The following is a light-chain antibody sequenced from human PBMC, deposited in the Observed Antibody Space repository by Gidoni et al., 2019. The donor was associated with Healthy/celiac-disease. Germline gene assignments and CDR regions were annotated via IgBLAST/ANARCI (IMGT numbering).Light chain of an antibody. V-gene: IGKV3-20*01. CDR2: GAS. Sequence: EIVLTQSPGTLSLSPGERATLSCSASQSVSSSYLAWYQQKPGQAPRLLIYGASSRATGIPDRFSGSGSGTDFTHTISRLEPEDFAVYYCQQYGSSPPFGGGTKVEIK. CDR3: QQYGSSPP. J-gene: IGKJ4*01. CDR1: QSVSSSY.